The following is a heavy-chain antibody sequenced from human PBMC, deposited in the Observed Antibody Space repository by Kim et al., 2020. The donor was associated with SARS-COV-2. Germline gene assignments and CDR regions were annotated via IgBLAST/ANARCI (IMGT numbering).Heavy chain of an antibody. J-gene: IGHJ4*02. CDR2: IIPIFGTA. CDR3: ARVREVVPAAITALDY. D-gene: IGHD2-2*01. V-gene: IGHV1-69*13. CDR1: GGTFSSYA. Sequence: SVKVSCKASGGTFSSYAISWVRQAPGQGLEWMGGIIPIFGTANYAQKFQGRVTITADESTSTAYMELSSLRSEDTAVYYCARVREVVPAAITALDYWGQGTLVTVSS.